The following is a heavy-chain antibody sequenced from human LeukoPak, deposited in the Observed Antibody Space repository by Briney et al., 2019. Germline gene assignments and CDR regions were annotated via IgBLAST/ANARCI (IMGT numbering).Heavy chain of an antibody. CDR1: GFTISGYN. D-gene: IGHD6-13*01. J-gene: IGHJ4*02. CDR2: ITSGSSTI. CDR3: ARSRSSSWYGDY. Sequence: PGGSLRLSCAGSGFTISGYNMNWVRQAPGKGLEWVSFITSGSSTIYYADSVKGRFTISRDNAKNSLYLQMNSLRDEDTAVYFCARSRSSSWYGDYWGQGTLVTVSS. V-gene: IGHV3-48*02.